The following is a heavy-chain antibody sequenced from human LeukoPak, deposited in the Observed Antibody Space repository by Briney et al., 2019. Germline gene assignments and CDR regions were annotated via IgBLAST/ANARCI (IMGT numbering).Heavy chain of an antibody. J-gene: IGHJ4*02. Sequence: ASVKVSCKASGYTFTGYYMHWVRQAPGQGLEWMGRINPNSGGTNYAQKFQGRVTMTRDTSISTAYMELSRLRSDDTAVYYCARGPITIFRVVILHDYWGQGTLVTVSS. D-gene: IGHD3-3*01. CDR3: ARGPITIFRVVILHDY. V-gene: IGHV1-2*06. CDR1: GYTFTGYY. CDR2: INPNSGGT.